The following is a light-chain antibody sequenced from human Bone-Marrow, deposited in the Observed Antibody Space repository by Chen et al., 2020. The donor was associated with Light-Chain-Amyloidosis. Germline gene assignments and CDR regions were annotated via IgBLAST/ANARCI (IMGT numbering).Light chain of an antibody. J-gene: IGLJ2*01. V-gene: IGLV3-25*03. CDR1: DLPTKY. CDR2: RDT. CDR3: QSADSSGTYEVI. Sequence: SYELTQPPSVSVSPGHTARITCSGDDLPTKYAYWYQQKPGRAPVLVIHRDTERPSGISERFSGSSSGTTATLTISGVQAEDEADYHCQSADSSGTYEVIFGGGTKLTVL.